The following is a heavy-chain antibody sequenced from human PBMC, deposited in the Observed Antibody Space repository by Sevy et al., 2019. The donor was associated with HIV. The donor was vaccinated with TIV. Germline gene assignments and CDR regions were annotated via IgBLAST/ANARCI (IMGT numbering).Heavy chain of an antibody. Sequence: SETLSLTCTVSGGSISSYYWSWIRQPPGKGLEWIGYIYYSGSTNYNPSLKSRVTISVDTSKNQFSLKLSSVTAADTAVYYCARDRGSSWSPYYYYYYGMDVWGQRTTVTVSS. D-gene: IGHD6-13*01. CDR2: IYYSGST. CDR3: ARDRGSSWSPYYYYYYGMDV. CDR1: GGSISSYY. J-gene: IGHJ6*02. V-gene: IGHV4-59*01.